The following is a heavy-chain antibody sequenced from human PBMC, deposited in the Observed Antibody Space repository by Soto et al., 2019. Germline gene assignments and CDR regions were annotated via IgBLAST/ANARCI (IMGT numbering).Heavy chain of an antibody. CDR1: GGSFSGYY. V-gene: IGHV4-34*01. D-gene: IGHD2-2*01. CDR3: ARGEDIVVVPAARFDY. J-gene: IGHJ4*02. CDR2: INHSGST. Sequence: QVQLQQWGAGLLKPSETLSLTCAVYGGSFSGYYWSWIRQPPGKGLEWIGEINHSGSTNYNPSLKSRGTISVDTSKNQFSLKLSSVTAADTAVYYCARGEDIVVVPAARFDYWGQGTLVTVSS.